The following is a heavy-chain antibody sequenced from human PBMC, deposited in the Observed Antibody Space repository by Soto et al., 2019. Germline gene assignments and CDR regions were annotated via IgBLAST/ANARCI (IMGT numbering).Heavy chain of an antibody. CDR2: IIPIFGTA. CDR1: GGTFSSYA. J-gene: IGHJ6*02. CDR3: AKKVDTAMVQDYYYGMDV. Sequence: GASAKVSCKASGGTFSSYAISWVRQAPGQGLEWMGGIIPIFGTANYAQKFQGRVTITADESTSTAYMELSSLRSEDTAVYYCAKKVDTAMVQDYYYGMDVWGQGTTVTVSS. V-gene: IGHV1-69*13. D-gene: IGHD5-18*01.